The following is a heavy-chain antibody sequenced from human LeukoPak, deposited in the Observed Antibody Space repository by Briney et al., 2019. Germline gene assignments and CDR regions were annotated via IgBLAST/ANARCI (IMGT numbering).Heavy chain of an antibody. J-gene: IGHJ4*02. Sequence: GGSLRLSCAASGFTFRSFWMSWVRQAPRKGLEWVSGINGSGGSTYYADSVKGRFTISRDNSKNTLYLQMNSLRAEDTAVYYCAKGTPVVLLFDYWGQGTLVTVSS. D-gene: IGHD3-10*01. CDR2: INGSGGST. CDR1: GFTFRSFW. V-gene: IGHV3-23*01. CDR3: AKGTPVVLLFDY.